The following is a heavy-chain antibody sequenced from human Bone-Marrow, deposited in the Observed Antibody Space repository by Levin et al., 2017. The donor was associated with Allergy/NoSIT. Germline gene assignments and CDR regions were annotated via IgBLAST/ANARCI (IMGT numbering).Heavy chain of an antibody. CDR3: AKDLRQYYYGMDV. Sequence: ASVKVSCEVPESIFTGYFFHWVRQAPGQGLEWVGWINPTTGATNYAQKFRGRLTLTGDTAVTTVFMDLTSLTSDDTAVYFCAKDLRQYYYGMDVWGQGTPITVSS. J-gene: IGHJ6*02. CDR2: INPTTGAT. D-gene: IGHD3-10*01. CDR1: ESIFTGYF. V-gene: IGHV1-2*02.